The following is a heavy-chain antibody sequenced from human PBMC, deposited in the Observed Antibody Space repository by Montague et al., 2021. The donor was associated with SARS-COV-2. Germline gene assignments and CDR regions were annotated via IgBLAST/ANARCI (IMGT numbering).Heavy chain of an antibody. CDR3: RRTTDDSALAATF. Sequence: SETLSLTCSVSGDSISRSTNHWGWIRQPPGKGLEWIASIHYSGRTYHNPPLKSRVTMSVDTSKNQFSLKLSSVTAADTAVYYCRRTTDDSALAATFWGQGTLVTVSS. CDR1: GDSISRSTNH. J-gene: IGHJ4*02. D-gene: IGHD6-19*01. CDR2: IHYSGRT. V-gene: IGHV4-39*01.